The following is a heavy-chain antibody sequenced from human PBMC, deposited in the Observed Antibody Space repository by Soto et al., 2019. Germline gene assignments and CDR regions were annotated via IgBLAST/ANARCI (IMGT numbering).Heavy chain of an antibody. CDR2: IDTSGHST. V-gene: IGHV3-74*01. J-gene: IGHJ4*02. D-gene: IGHD6-13*01. Sequence: GGSLRLSCESSGFVFTNFWMHWVRHVPGKGLVWVARIDTSGHSTNYAESVKGRFTISRDNAKNTVSLQMNSLRVEDTGVYYCAKDSWYFDLWSQGSQVTVSS. CDR3: AKDSWYFDL. CDR1: GFVFTNFW.